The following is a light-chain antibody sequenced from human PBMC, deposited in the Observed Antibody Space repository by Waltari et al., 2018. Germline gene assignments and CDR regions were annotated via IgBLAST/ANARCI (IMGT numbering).Light chain of an antibody. J-gene: IGKJ5*01. CDR3: QQYYSTPPT. CDR1: QSVLYSSNNRNF. V-gene: IGKV4-1*01. Sequence: DIVMTQSPDSLAVSLGERATINCKSSQSVLYSSNNRNFLAWYQKKPGQPPKLLISWASTRESGVPDRFSGSGSGTEFTLIIGSLQAEDVAVYYCQQYYSTPPTFGQGTRLEIK. CDR2: WAS.